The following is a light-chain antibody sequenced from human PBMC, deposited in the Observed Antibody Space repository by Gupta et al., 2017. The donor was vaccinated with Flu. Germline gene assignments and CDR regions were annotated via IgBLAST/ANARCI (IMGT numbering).Light chain of an antibody. V-gene: IGLV2-23*03. CDR2: EGS. CDR1: SSDVGSYNL. CDR3: CSYAGSSTFV. J-gene: IGLJ2*01. Sequence: TSSDVGSYNLVSWYQQHPGKAPKLMIYEGSKRPSGVSNRFSGSKSGNTASLTISGLLAEDEADYYCCSYAGSSTFVFGGGTKLTVL.